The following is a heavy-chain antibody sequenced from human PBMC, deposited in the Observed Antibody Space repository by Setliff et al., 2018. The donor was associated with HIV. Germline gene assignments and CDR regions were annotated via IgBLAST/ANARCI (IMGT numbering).Heavy chain of an antibody. CDR2: IYTGGDT. CDR3: ARYSPRGYTLTGPY. J-gene: IGHJ4*02. CDR1: GGSISSHF. Sequence: LSLTCTVSGGSISSHFWSWIRQPAGKGLEWIGRIYTGGDTNYNPSLKSRVTMSVATSKNQFSLKLTSVTAADTAVYYCARYSPRGYTLTGPYWGQGTLVTVSS. V-gene: IGHV4-4*07. D-gene: IGHD6-25*01.